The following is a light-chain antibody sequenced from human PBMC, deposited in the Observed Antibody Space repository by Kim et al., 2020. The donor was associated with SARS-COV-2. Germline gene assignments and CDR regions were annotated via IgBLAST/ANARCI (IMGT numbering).Light chain of an antibody. CDR3: EKYNRDPWT. V-gene: IGKV1-27*01. J-gene: IGKJ1*01. Sequence: DLQMTQSPSSLSASVGDRVTITCRATQDINNYLYWYQQKPGGVPKVLFYAASTLPPGVPSRFSGSGSGTEFTLTISTLQPVDVATYYCEKYNRDPWTFCQGTKVDIK. CDR2: AAS. CDR1: QDINNY.